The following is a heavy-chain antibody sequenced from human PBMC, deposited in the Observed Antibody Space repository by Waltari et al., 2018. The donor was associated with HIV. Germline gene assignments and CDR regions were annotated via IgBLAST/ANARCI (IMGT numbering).Heavy chain of an antibody. CDR1: GVSINIGGYY. Sequence: QVQLQESGPGLLRPSQTLSLTCAVSGVSINIGGYYWSWVRQHPRTGLEWIGHIYNNANTYYNPALQSRVTISLDTSQHQFSLRLNSVTAADNGVYYCARGRKGYLGIEDFDSWGQGTLVTVTS. CDR2: IYNNANT. CDR3: ARGRKGYLGIEDFDS. J-gene: IGHJ4*02. D-gene: IGHD2-15*01. V-gene: IGHV4-31*11.